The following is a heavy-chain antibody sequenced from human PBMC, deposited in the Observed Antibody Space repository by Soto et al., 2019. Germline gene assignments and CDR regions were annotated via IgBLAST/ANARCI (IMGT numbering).Heavy chain of an antibody. CDR2: IYHSGST. V-gene: IGHV4-38-2*02. J-gene: IGHJ3*02. CDR3: ARETVVPAANAFDI. Sequence: SETLSLTCTVSGYSISSGYYWGWIRQPPGKGLEWIGSIYHSGSTYYNPSLKSRVTISGDTSKNQFSLKLSSVTAADTAVYYCARETVVPAANAFDIWGQGTMVTVSS. CDR1: GYSISSGYY. D-gene: IGHD2-2*01.